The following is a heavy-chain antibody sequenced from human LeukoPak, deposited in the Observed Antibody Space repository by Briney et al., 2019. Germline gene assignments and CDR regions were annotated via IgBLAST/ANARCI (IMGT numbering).Heavy chain of an antibody. V-gene: IGHV3-30-3*01. CDR3: AKDAGYESVVTASFDY. CDR2: ISYDGGNK. CDR1: GFTFSTYA. D-gene: IGHD2-21*02. Sequence: GRSLRPSCAASGFTFSTYAIHWVRQAPGKGLEWMALISYDGGNKYYADSVKGRFTISRDNSRNTLYLQMNSLRPEDTAVYYCAKDAGYESVVTASFDYWGQGTLVTVSS. J-gene: IGHJ4*02.